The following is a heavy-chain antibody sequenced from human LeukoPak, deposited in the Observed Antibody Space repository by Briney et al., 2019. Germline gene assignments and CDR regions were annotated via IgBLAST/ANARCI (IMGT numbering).Heavy chain of an antibody. CDR3: ARLDCYDVVGCYNH. CDR2: VSHDGTT. Sequence: SETLSLTCSVSGDSFTAYYWNWIRQATGKGLEWIGYVSHDGTTNYTPSLRSRVVMAVDTANNTISLSLASVTAADTGVYYCARLDCYDVVGCYNHWGRGTPVTV. CDR1: GDSFTAYY. V-gene: IGHV4-59*08. J-gene: IGHJ5*02. D-gene: IGHD2-15*01.